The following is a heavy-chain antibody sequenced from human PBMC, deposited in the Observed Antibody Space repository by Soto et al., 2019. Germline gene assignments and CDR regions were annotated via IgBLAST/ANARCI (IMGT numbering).Heavy chain of an antibody. D-gene: IGHD3-16*01. CDR2: ISSYNSYNGDT. CDR3: AGMELERGDVGYYGMDV. Sequence: QVQLVQSGADLKKPGASVQVSCKPSGYTFSNYAINWVRQAPGQGLEWMGWISSYNSYNGDTKYARMLQDRLTMTIATSTARAYMELRSLRSDDTAVYYCAGMELERGDVGYYGMDVWGQGTTVTVSS. J-gene: IGHJ6*02. V-gene: IGHV1-18*04. CDR1: GYTFSNYA.